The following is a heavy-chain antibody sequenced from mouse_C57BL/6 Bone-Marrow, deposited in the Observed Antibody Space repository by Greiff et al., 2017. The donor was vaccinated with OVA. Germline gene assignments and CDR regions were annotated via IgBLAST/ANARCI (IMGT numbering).Heavy chain of an antibody. CDR1: GYTFTSSG. Sequence: VQLQQSGAELARPGASVKLSCKASGYTFTSSGISWVKQRTGQGLEWIGEIYPRSGNTYYNEKFTGKATLTAAKSSSTAYMELRSLTSEDSAVYFCERLRRGYYAMDYWGQGTSVTVSS. V-gene: IGHV1-81*01. CDR2: IYPRSGNT. J-gene: IGHJ4*01. D-gene: IGHD2-12*01. CDR3: ERLRRGYYAMDY.